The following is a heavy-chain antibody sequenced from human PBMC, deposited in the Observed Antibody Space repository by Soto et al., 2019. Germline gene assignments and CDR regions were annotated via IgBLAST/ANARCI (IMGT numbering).Heavy chain of an antibody. D-gene: IGHD2-8*02. V-gene: IGHV3-30*18. CDR1: GFTFSSYG. Sequence: QVQLVESGGGVVQPGRSLRLSCAASGFTFSSYGMHWVRQAPGKGLEWVAVISYDGSNTYYADSLKGRFTISRYKSKNTLYLQKNSVRADDRAEYYCAKAVVSSYYGMDVWGQGTTVTVSS. CDR2: ISYDGSNT. J-gene: IGHJ6*02. CDR3: AKAVVSSYYGMDV.